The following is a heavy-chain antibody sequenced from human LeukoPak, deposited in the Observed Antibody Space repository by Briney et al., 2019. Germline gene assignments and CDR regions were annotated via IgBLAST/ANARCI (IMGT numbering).Heavy chain of an antibody. CDR1: GGSISSGDYY. CDR3: ARSPYYDFWTTSYYYGMDV. V-gene: IGHV4-30-4*01. J-gene: IGHJ6*02. CDR2: IYHSGST. Sequence: SETLSLTCTVSGGSISSGDYYWSWIRQPPGKGLEWSGCIYHSGSTYYNPSLKSRLTISVDTSKNQFSLKLSSVTAADTAVYYCARSPYYDFWTTSYYYGMDVWGQGTTVTVSS. D-gene: IGHD3-3*01.